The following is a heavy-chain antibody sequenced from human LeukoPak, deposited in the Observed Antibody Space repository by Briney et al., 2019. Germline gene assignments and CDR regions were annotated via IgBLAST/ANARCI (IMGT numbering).Heavy chain of an antibody. CDR3: AVGEYAGY. J-gene: IGHJ4*02. V-gene: IGHV3-7*01. D-gene: IGHD4-17*01. Sequence: PGGSLRLSCAASGFSFSAYWMNWVRQPPGRGLEWVGNIKQNGSEQYYVDSVKGRFTISRDNAKNSLYLQMNSLRAEDTAVYYCAVGEYAGYWGQGALVTVSS. CDR1: GFSFSAYW. CDR2: IKQNGSEQ.